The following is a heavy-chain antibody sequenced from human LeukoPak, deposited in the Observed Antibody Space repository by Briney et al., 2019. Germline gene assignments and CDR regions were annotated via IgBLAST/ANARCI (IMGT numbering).Heavy chain of an antibody. J-gene: IGHJ5*01. D-gene: IGHD2-15*01. V-gene: IGHV3-15*01. CDR3: TKSLDCSRATCDS. Sequence: GGSLRLSCAASGFTFSNEWLSWVRPAPGKGLDWVGRIRSKANGGTTDYAAPVKGRFTISRDDSKNMLYLQMTSLNTEDTAVYYCTKSLDCSRATCDSWGQGTLVTVSS. CDR1: GFTFSNEW. CDR2: IRSKANGGTT.